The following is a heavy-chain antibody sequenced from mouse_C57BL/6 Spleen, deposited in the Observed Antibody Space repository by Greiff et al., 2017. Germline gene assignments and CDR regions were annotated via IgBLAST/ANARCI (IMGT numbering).Heavy chain of an antibody. J-gene: IGHJ4*01. D-gene: IGHD1-1*01. CDR3: ARGPHYYGSSFFYAMDY. V-gene: IGHV1-26*01. CDR2: INPNNGGT. Sequence: EVQLQQSGPELVKPGASVKISCKASGYTFTDYYMNWVKQSHGKSLEWIGDINPNNGGTSYNQKFKGKATLTVDKSSSTAYMELRSLTSEDSAVYYCARGPHYYGSSFFYAMDYWGQGTSVTVSS. CDR1: GYTFTDYY.